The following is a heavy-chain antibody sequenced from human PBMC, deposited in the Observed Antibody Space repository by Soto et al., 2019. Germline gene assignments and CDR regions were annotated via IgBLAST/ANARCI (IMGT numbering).Heavy chain of an antibody. Sequence: ASVKVSCKTSGYIFTNYAINWVRQAPGRGLEWMGWISAYNGDTKYAQRFQGRLTVTTDPSTTTAYMELGSLRSDDTAVYYCARDGRAFSIFGETMDVWGQGTTVTVSS. CDR3: ARDGRAFSIFGETMDV. D-gene: IGHD3-3*01. J-gene: IGHJ6*02. CDR2: ISAYNGDT. V-gene: IGHV1-18*01. CDR1: GYIFTNYA.